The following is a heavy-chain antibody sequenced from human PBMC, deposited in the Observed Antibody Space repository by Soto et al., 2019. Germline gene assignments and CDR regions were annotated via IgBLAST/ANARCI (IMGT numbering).Heavy chain of an antibody. J-gene: IGHJ3*02. V-gene: IGHV3-11*05. CDR2: ISSSSSYT. CDR1: GGSISSGGYY. CDR3: ARDDYGGNFDAFDI. Sequence: LSLTCTVSGGSISSGGYYMSWIRQAPGKGLEWVSYISSSSSYTNYADSVKGRFTISRDNAKNSLYLQMNSLRAEDTAVYYCARDDYGGNFDAFDIWGQGTMVTVSS. D-gene: IGHD4-17*01.